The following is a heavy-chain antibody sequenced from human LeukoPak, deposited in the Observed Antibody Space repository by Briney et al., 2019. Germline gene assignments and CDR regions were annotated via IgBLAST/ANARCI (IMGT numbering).Heavy chain of an antibody. J-gene: IGHJ4*02. Sequence: TGGSLRLSCAASGLTVSKTYMSWVRQAPGKGLEWVSVLYPGGNTYYADSVKGRFTISRDNSKNTLYLQMNSLRTGDTAVYYCAADGYSSSWFLYWGQGTLVTVSS. CDR1: GLTVSKTY. CDR3: AADGYSSSWFLY. V-gene: IGHV3-66*02. D-gene: IGHD6-13*01. CDR2: LYPGGNT.